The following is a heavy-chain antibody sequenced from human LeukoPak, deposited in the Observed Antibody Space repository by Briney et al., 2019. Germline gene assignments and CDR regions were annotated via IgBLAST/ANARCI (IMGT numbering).Heavy chain of an antibody. CDR3: ARVVVIIKTPSLYYFDY. CDR2: MNPNSGNT. Sequence: ASVKVSCKASGYTFASYDIIWVRQATGQGLEWMGWMNPNSGNTGYAQKFQGRVTMTRNTSISTAYMELSSLSSEDTAVYYCARVVVIIKTPSLYYFDYWGHGTLVTVSS. D-gene: IGHD3-22*01. V-gene: IGHV1-8*01. J-gene: IGHJ4*01. CDR1: GYTFASYD.